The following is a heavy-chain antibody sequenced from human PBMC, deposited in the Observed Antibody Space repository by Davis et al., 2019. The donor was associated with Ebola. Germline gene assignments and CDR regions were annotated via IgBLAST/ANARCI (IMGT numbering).Heavy chain of an antibody. CDR3: ARDDEDWNDVPYYYGMDV. Sequence: GESLKISCAASGFTFSSYGMHWVRQAPGKGLEWVAVIWYDGSNKYYADSVKGRFTISRDNSKNTLYLQMNSLRAEDTAVYYCARDDEDWNDVPYYYGMDVWGQGTTVTVSS. D-gene: IGHD1-1*01. CDR2: IWYDGSNK. CDR1: GFTFSSYG. V-gene: IGHV3-33*01. J-gene: IGHJ6*02.